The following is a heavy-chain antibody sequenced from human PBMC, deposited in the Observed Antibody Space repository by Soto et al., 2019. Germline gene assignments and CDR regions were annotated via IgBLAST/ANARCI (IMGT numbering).Heavy chain of an antibody. V-gene: IGHV3-23*01. J-gene: IGHJ4*02. CDR2: ISGSGGST. CDR1: GFTFSSYA. CDR3: AREVDTAMDNSRYFDY. D-gene: IGHD5-18*01. Sequence: EVQLLESGGGLVQPGGSLRLSCAASGFTFSSYAMSWVRQAPGKGLEWVSAISGSGGSTYYADSVKGRFTISRDNSKNTLYLQMNSLRAEDTAVYYCAREVDTAMDNSRYFDYWGQGTLVTVSS.